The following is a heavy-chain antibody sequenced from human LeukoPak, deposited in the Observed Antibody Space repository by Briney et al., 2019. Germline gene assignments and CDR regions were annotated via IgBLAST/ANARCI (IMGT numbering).Heavy chain of an antibody. D-gene: IGHD2-15*01. V-gene: IGHV1-18*01. CDR3: AREGAAGYCSGGSCYPYWYFDL. CDR2: ICAYHGNT. Sequence: ASVKVSCKASVYTFTSYGIRWVRQAPGQGLEWMGWICAYHGNTNHAQKFQGRVTMTRDTSISTAYMELSRLRSDDTAVYYCAREGAAGYCSGGSCYPYWYFDLWGRGTLVTVSS. J-gene: IGHJ2*01. CDR1: VYTFTSYG.